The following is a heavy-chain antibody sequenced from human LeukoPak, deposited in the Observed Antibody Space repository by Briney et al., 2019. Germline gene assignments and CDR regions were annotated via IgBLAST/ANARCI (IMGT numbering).Heavy chain of an antibody. Sequence: SVKVSCKASGGTFSSYAISWVRQAPGQGLEWMGRIIPILGIANYAQKFQGRVTMTEDTSTDTAYMELSSLRSEDTAVYYCATDLGPYSSSSYYWGQGTLVTVSS. CDR2: IIPILGIA. CDR3: ATDLGPYSSSSYY. D-gene: IGHD6-6*01. V-gene: IGHV1-69*04. CDR1: GGTFSSYA. J-gene: IGHJ4*02.